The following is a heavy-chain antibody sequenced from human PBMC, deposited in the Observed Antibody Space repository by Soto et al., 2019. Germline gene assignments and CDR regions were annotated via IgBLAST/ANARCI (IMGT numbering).Heavy chain of an antibody. V-gene: IGHV4-39*01. D-gene: IGHD3-10*01. CDR1: GGSISSSSYY. CDR3: ARGYGSGSYLGCFDP. CDR2: IYYSGST. J-gene: IGHJ5*02. Sequence: SETLSLTCTVSGGSISSSSYYWGWIRQPPGKGLEWIGSIYYSGSTYYNPSLKSRVTISVDTSKNQFSLKLSSVTAADTAVYYCARGYGSGSYLGCFDPWGQGTLVTVSS.